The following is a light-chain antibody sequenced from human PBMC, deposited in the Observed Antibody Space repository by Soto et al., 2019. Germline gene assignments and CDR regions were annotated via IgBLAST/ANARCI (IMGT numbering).Light chain of an antibody. CDR1: QSISSY. Sequence: DIQMTQSPSSLSASVGDRVTITCRASQSISSYLNWYQQKPGKAPKPLISAASSLQSVVPSRFSGTGSGTHFTLTISSLRPEEFATYFCQQSNSTPLTFGGGTKVEIK. CDR3: QQSNSTPLT. J-gene: IGKJ4*01. CDR2: AAS. V-gene: IGKV1-39*01.